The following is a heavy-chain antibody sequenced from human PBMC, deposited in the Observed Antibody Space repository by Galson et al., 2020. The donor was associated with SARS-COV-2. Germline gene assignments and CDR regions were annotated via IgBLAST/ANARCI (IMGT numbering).Heavy chain of an antibody. V-gene: IGHV4-30-4*01. Sequence: SETLSLTCTVSGGSISSGDYYWSWIRQPPGKGLEWIGYIYYSGSTYYNPSLKSRVTISVDTSKNQFSLKLSSVTAADTAVYYCAREGVVVDDPFDIWGQGTMVTVSS. CDR3: AREGVVVDDPFDI. CDR1: GGSISSGDYY. J-gene: IGHJ3*02. CDR2: IYYSGST. D-gene: IGHD3-22*01.